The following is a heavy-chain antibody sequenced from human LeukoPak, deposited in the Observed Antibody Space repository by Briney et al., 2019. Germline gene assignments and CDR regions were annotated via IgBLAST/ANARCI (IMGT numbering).Heavy chain of an antibody. D-gene: IGHD5-12*01. J-gene: IGHJ5*02. CDR1: GFTFSNFW. CDR2: IESKTDGGTT. Sequence: AGGSLRLSCAASGFTFSNFWMSWVRQAPGKGLEWVGLIESKTDGGTTDYTAPVKGRFTISRDDSKHTLSLQMNSLKTEDTAVYYCTTGQGSAYAPWGQGTLVTVSS. CDR3: TTGQGSAYAP. V-gene: IGHV3-15*04.